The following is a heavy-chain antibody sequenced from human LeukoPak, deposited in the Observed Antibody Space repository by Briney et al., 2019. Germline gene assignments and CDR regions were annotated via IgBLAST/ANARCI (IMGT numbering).Heavy chain of an antibody. Sequence: SETLSLTCTVSGGSISSSSYYWGWIRQPPGKGLEWIGSIYYSGSTYYNPSLKSRVTISVDTSKNQFSLKLSSVTAADTAVYYCARRRRIAAAGTPGDALDIWGQGTMVTVSS. CDR1: GGSISSSSYY. CDR3: ARRRRIAAAGTPGDALDI. D-gene: IGHD6-13*01. V-gene: IGHV4-39*07. J-gene: IGHJ3*02. CDR2: IYYSGST.